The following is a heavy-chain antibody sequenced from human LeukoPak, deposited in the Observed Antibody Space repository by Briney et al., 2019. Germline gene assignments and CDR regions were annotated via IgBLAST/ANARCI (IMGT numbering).Heavy chain of an antibody. CDR1: GFTLSSYE. CDR2: ISSSDSTI. Sequence: GGSLRLSCAASGFTLSSYEMHWVRQAPGKGLEWVSYISSSDSTIYYADSVKGRFTISRDNSKNSLYLQMNSLRTEDTALYYCAKDYYGSGSYFDYWGQGTLVTVSS. J-gene: IGHJ4*02. V-gene: IGHV3-48*03. CDR3: AKDYYGSGSYFDY. D-gene: IGHD3-10*01.